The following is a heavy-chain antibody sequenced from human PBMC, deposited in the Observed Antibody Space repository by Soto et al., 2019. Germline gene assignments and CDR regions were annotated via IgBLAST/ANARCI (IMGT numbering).Heavy chain of an antibody. CDR3: ARVLGSSWFFL. CDR1: GFTFSDYA. V-gene: IGHV3-48*01. J-gene: IGHJ5*02. D-gene: IGHD6-13*01. CDR2: IDFDSSPI. Sequence: EVQLVESGGGMVQPGGSLRLSCAGSGFTFSDYAMTWVRQAPGKGLEWLSYIDFDSSPIRYADSVMGRFTVSRDNAKDSLYLQMNSLRPEDAAIYYCARVLGSSWFFLWGPGTLVTVSS.